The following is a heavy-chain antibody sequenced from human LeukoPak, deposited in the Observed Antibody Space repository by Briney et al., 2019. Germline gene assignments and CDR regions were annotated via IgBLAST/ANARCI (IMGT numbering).Heavy chain of an antibody. CDR1: GFTFSSYS. Sequence: PGGSLRLSCAASGFTFSSYSMNWVRQAPGKGLEWVSYISSSSSTINYADSVKGRFTISRDKDKNSLYLQMNSLRAEDTAVYYCARAKYYGSGRPWGFDPWGQGTLVTVSS. CDR2: ISSSSSTI. J-gene: IGHJ5*02. V-gene: IGHV3-48*01. CDR3: ARAKYYGSGRPWGFDP. D-gene: IGHD3-10*01.